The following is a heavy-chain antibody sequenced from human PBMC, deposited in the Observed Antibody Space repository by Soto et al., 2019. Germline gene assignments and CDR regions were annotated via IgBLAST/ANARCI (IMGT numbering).Heavy chain of an antibody. CDR2: INPSGGST. CDR1: GYTFTSYY. Sequence: QVQLVQSGAEVKKPGASVKVSCKASGYTFTSYYMHWVRQAPGQGLEWMGIINPSGGSTSYAQKFQGRETMTRDTSTSTVYMERSRLRAEDTAVYYCARDEGSSPGAGMDVWGQGTTVTVSS. J-gene: IGHJ6*02. V-gene: IGHV1-46*01. CDR3: ARDEGSSPGAGMDV. D-gene: IGHD6-6*01.